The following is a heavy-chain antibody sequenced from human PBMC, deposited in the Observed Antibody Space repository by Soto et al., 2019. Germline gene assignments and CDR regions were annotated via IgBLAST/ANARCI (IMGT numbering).Heavy chain of an antibody. J-gene: IGHJ6*02. Sequence: SETLSLTCTVSGGSISSYYWSWIRQPPGKGLEWIGYIYYSGSTNYNPSLKSRVTISVDTSKNQFSLKLSSVTAADTAVYYCARSITMVRGADYYGMDVWGQGTKVTVSS. CDR3: ARSITMVRGADYYGMDV. V-gene: IGHV4-59*01. CDR2: IYYSGST. CDR1: GGSISSYY. D-gene: IGHD3-10*01.